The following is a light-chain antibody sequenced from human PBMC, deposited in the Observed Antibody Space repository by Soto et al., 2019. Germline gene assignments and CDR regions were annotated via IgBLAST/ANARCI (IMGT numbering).Light chain of an antibody. J-gene: IGKJ1*01. Sequence: EIVMTQSPATLSVSPGERVTLSCRASQSVSSNLAWDQQKPGQAPSLLIYGASTRATGIPGRFTGSGLETEFTLTISSLQAEDFSVYYCQQCNNLPLTFGRGTEVEIK. CDR2: GAS. CDR1: QSVSSN. V-gene: IGKV3-15*01. CDR3: QQCNNLPLT.